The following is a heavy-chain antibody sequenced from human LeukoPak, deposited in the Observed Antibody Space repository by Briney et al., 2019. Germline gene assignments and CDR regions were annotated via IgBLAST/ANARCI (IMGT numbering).Heavy chain of an antibody. V-gene: IGHV3-23*05. J-gene: IGHJ4*02. D-gene: IGHD1-1*01. CDR2: IDNSGGRI. CDR3: AKGTTLWIKTEEF. CDR1: GFTFKNYA. Sequence: GGSLRLSCAASGFTFKNYAMTWVRQAPGKGLEWVAGIDNSGGRIHYADSMKDRFTISRDNSKNTVYLQVNGLRVEDTALYFCAKGTTLWIKTEEFWGQGTLVTVSS.